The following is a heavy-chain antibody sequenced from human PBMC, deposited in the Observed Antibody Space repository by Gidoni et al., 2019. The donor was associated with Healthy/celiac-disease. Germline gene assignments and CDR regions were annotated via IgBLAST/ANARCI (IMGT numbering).Heavy chain of an antibody. CDR3: ARSYYYDSSGYEDAFDI. J-gene: IGHJ3*02. Sequence: TSGGYYWSWIRQHPGKGLEWIGYIYYSGSTYYNPSLKSRVTISVDTSKNQFSLKLSSVTAADTAVYYCARSYYYDSSGYEDAFDIWGQGTMVTVSS. D-gene: IGHD3-22*01. CDR2: IYYSGST. V-gene: IGHV4-31*02. CDR1: TSGGYY.